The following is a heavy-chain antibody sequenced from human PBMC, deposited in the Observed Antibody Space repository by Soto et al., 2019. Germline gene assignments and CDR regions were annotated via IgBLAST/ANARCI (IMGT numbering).Heavy chain of an antibody. Sequence: SETLSLTCAVSGDSISSGYHWAWIRPPPGKGLEWIASIYHSGTTYYNPSLKSRVTISVDTSKNQFSLRLTSVTAADSAMYYCARTDSVGYSPYCGQGNLVTVSS. D-gene: IGHD3-22*01. J-gene: IGHJ4*02. CDR3: ARTDSVGYSPY. CDR1: GDSISSGYH. V-gene: IGHV4-38-2*01. CDR2: IYHSGTT.